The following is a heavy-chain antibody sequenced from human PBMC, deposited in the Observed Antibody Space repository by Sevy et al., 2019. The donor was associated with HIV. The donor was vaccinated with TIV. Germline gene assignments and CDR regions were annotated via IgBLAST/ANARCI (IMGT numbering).Heavy chain of an antibody. V-gene: IGHV3-23*01. CDR2: ISRKSLGT. CDR3: AKEGNNSPDKFDS. Sequence: GGSLRLSCAASGFTFNKFAMSWVRQAPGKGLEWVSAISRKSLGTYYADPVKGRFSISRDDSKNMLYLQMSSLRGDDTAVYHCAKEGNNSPDKFDSWGQGTLVTVSS. CDR1: GFTFNKFA. D-gene: IGHD1-1*01. J-gene: IGHJ4*02.